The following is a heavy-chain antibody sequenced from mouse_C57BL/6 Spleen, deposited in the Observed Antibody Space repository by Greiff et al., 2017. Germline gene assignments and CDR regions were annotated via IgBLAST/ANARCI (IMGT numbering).Heavy chain of an antibody. CDR3: ARTGDASYAMDY. V-gene: IGHV1-64*01. CDR1: GYTFTSYW. Sequence: QVQLQQPGAELVKPGASVKLSCKASGYTFTSYWMHWVKQRPGQGLEWIGMIHPNSGSTNYNEKFKSKATLTVDKSSSTAYMQLSSLTSEDSAVYYCARTGDASYAMDYWSQGTSVTVSS. CDR2: IHPNSGST. J-gene: IGHJ4*01. D-gene: IGHD6-1*01.